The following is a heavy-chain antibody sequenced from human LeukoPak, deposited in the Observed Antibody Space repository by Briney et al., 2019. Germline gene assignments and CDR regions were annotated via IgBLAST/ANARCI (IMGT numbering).Heavy chain of an antibody. V-gene: IGHV3-30*02. CDR3: AKEGCSGGSCYNWFDP. D-gene: IGHD2-15*01. CDR2: IRYDGSNK. J-gene: IGHJ5*02. Sequence: GGSLRLSCVASGFTFSSYGMHWVRQAPGKGLEWVAFIRYDGSNKYYADSVKGRFTISRDNSKNTLYLQMNSLRAEDTAVYYCAKEGCSGGSCYNWFDPWGQGTLVTVSS. CDR1: GFTFSSYG.